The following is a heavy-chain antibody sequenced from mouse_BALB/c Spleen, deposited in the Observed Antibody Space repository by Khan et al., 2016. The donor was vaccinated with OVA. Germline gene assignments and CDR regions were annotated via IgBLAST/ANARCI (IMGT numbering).Heavy chain of an antibody. V-gene: IGHV1-63*02. Sequence: QVQLQQSGAELVRPGTSVKMSCKAAGYTFTNYWIGWVKQRPGHGLEWIGDTYPGGGYTNYNEKFKGKATLTADTSSSTAYMQLSGLTSEDSAIYYCSRRGAVRATGDYVDCWGQGTTLTVSS. CDR1: GYTFTNYW. CDR2: TYPGGGYT. J-gene: IGHJ2*01. CDR3: SRRGAVRATGDYVDC. D-gene: IGHD3-1*01.